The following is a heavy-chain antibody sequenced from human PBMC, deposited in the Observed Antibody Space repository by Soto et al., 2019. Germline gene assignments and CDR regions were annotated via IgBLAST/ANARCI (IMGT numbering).Heavy chain of an antibody. CDR3: ERENRSHDSSGYLDV. CDR2: IYYTASK. D-gene: IGHD3-22*01. Sequence: SATLSLTRAGSGGSLSRGGYSCGWFRQPPGKGLEWIGFIYYTASKYYNPSPRGRVTIPVDTSKNEFSLNITSVTAAETPQYLSERENRSHDSSGYLDVWGQGTLVTVSS. V-gene: IGHV4-31*11. CDR1: GGSLSRGGYS. J-gene: IGHJ4*02.